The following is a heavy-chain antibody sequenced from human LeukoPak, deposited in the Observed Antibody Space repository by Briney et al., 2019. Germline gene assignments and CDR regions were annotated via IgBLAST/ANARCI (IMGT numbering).Heavy chain of an antibody. J-gene: IGHJ3*02. CDR1: GFIFRDYY. Sequence: PGGSLRLSCAASGFIFRDYYMSWIRQAPGKGLEWISYISSSGTIIYSDDSVKGRFTISRDNAKNTLYLQMNSLRAEDTAVYYCAREAVNGYSSSWCIDIWGQGTMVSVSS. CDR2: ISSSGTII. D-gene: IGHD5-18*01. V-gene: IGHV3-11*01. CDR3: AREAVNGYSSSWCIDI.